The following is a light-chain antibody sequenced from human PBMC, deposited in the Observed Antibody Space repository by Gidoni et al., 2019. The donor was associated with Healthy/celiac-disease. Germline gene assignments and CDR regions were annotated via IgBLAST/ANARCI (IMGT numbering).Light chain of an antibody. CDR1: QDISNY. CDR2: NAS. J-gene: IGKJ2*01. Sequence: ILMSQSPSSLSASVGDRVTMTCQASQDISNYLNWYQQKPGKAPKLLIYNASNFETGVPSRFSGSGSGTDFTFTISSLQPDDIATYYCQQYDNHPYTFGQGTKLEIK. V-gene: IGKV1-33*01. CDR3: QQYDNHPYT.